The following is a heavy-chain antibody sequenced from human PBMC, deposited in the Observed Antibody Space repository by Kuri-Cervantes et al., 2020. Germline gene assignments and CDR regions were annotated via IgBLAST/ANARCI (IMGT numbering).Heavy chain of an antibody. V-gene: IGHV3-30*03. D-gene: IGHD6-19*01. Sequence: SPMIYCAASGFTYSSYGMQLVRHSPGKGLEWVAVISYDGNNKFYADSVKRRFTISRDNSKNTLYLQMNSLRAEDTAVYYCASQGRNRGWYGDIGHYYVMDVWGQGTTVTVSS. CDR2: ISYDGNNK. CDR3: ASQGRNRGWYGDIGHYYVMDV. CDR1: GFTYSSYG. J-gene: IGHJ6*02.